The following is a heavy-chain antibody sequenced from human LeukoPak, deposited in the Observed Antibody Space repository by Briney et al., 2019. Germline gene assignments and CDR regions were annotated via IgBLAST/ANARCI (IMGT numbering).Heavy chain of an antibody. J-gene: IGHJ4*02. V-gene: IGHV3-23*01. Sequence: GGSLRLSCTASGFTFDTYAMSWVRQAPGRGLEWASSIGGSGAYTYYTGSVEGRFTVSRDNSRSTLFLQMGSLRAEDTAIYYCARDRPNCYGADGHYYRRDGDYWGQGTLVTVSS. CDR1: GFTFDTYA. CDR2: IGGSGAYT. D-gene: IGHD4/OR15-4a*01. CDR3: ARDRPNCYGADGHYYRRDGDY.